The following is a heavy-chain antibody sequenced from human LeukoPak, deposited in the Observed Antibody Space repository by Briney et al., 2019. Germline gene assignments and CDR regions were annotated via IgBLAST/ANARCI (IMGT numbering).Heavy chain of an antibody. J-gene: IGHJ6*02. CDR3: AKVFEGIDYDILTGHPAYGMDV. D-gene: IGHD3-9*01. Sequence: GGSLRLSCAASGFTFSSYAMSWVRQAPGKGLECVSAISGSGGSTYYADSVKGRFTISRDNSKNTLYLQMNSLRAEDTAVYYCAKVFEGIDYDILTGHPAYGMDVWGQGTTVTVSS. CDR1: GFTFSSYA. CDR2: ISGSGGST. V-gene: IGHV3-23*01.